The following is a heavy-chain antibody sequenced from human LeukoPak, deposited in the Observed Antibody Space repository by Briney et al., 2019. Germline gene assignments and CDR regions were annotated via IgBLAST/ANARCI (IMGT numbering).Heavy chain of an antibody. CDR2: INPSSGTT. CDR1: GYTFTSYY. V-gene: IGHV1-46*01. D-gene: IGHD1-26*01. CDR3: ARAVGTNRYYFDY. Sequence: ASVKVSCKASGYTFTSYYMQWVRQAPGQGLEWMGIINPSSGTTDYAQQFQGRVTLTRDTSTSTVNMELSSLRSEDTALYYCARAVGTNRYYFDYWGQGTLVSVSA. J-gene: IGHJ4*02.